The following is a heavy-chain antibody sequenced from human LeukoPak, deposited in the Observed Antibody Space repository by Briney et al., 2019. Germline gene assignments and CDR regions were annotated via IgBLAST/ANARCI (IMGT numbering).Heavy chain of an antibody. D-gene: IGHD6-6*01. CDR1: SGSITSYY. V-gene: IGHV4-4*07. J-gene: IGHJ4*02. CDR2: IYTSGST. CDR3: ASSSSSIVGGYFDY. Sequence: PSETLSLTCTVSSGSITSYYWSWIRQPAGKGLEWIGRIYTSGSTNYNPSLKSRVTISVDTSKNQFSLKLSSVTAADTAVYYCASSSSSIVGGYFDYWGQGTLVTVSS.